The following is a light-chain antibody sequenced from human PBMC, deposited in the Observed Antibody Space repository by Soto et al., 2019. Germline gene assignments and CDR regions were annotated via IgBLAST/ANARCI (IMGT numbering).Light chain of an antibody. CDR2: DAS. Sequence: DIQMTQSPSTLSASVGDRVTITCRASQSISNWLAWCQQKQGKAPKLLIYDASSLESGVPSRFSGSGSGTEFTLTISSLQPDDFATYYCQQYNSYWGTFGQGTKVDIK. CDR3: QQYNSYWGT. J-gene: IGKJ1*01. V-gene: IGKV1-5*01. CDR1: QSISNW.